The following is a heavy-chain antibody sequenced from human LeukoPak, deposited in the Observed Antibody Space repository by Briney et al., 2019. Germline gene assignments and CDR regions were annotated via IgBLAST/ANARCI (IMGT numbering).Heavy chain of an antibody. J-gene: IGHJ6*02. D-gene: IGHD4-17*01. CDR1: GFTFDDYA. CDR3: AKDIGGDYLGAYYYYGMDV. V-gene: IGHV3-9*01. Sequence: GRSLRLSCAASGFTFDDYAMHWVRQAPGKGLEWVSGISWNSGSIGYADSVKGRFTISRDNAKNSLYLQMNSLRAEDTALYYCAKDIGGDYLGAYYYYGMDVWGQGTTVTVSS. CDR2: ISWNSGSI.